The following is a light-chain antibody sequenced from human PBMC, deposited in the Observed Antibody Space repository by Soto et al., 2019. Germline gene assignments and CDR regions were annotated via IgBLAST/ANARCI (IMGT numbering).Light chain of an antibody. CDR2: DAS. Sequence: DIQMTQSPSSLSASVGDRVTITCQASQDISNYLNWYQQKPGKPPKLLIYDASNLETGVPSRFSGSGAGTDFTFTIRSLQPEDIATYYCQQYDNLPYTSGQGTKLEIK. J-gene: IGKJ2*01. CDR1: QDISNY. CDR3: QQYDNLPYT. V-gene: IGKV1-33*01.